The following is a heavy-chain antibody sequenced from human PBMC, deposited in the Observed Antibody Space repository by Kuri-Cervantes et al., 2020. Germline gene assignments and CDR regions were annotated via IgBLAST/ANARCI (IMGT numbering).Heavy chain of an antibody. CDR3: ASGPPYDFWSGYYYYYYGMDV. D-gene: IGHD3-3*01. CDR1: GFTFSSYA. Sequence: GGSLRLSCAASGFTFSSYAMHWVRQAPGKGLEWVAVISYDGSNKYYADSVKGRFTISRDNSKNTLYLQMNSLRAEDTAVYYCASGPPYDFWSGYYYYYYGMDVWGQGTTVTVSS. J-gene: IGHJ6*02. CDR2: ISYDGSNK. V-gene: IGHV3-30*14.